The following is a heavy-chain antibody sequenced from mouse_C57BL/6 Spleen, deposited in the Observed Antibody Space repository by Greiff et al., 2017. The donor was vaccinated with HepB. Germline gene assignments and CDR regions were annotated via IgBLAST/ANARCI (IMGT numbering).Heavy chain of an antibody. CDR1: GYAFSSSW. V-gene: IGHV1-82*01. CDR3: AGEGDSSGYVDY. J-gene: IGHJ2*01. D-gene: IGHD3-2*02. CDR2: IYPGDGDT. Sequence: VQLVESGPELVKPGASVKISCKASGYAFSSSWMNWVKQRPGKGLEWIGRIYPGDGDTNYNGKFKGKATLTADKSSSTAYMQLSSLTSEDSAVYFCAGEGDSSGYVDYRGQGTTLTVSS.